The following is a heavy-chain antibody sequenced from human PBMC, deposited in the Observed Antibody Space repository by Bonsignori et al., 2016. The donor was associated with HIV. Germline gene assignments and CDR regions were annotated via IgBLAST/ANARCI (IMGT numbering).Heavy chain of an antibody. CDR3: ARHVYYGSESYYYFDY. Sequence: HLQLQESGPGLVKPSETLSLTCSVSGGFISSSIYYWAWIRQPPGKGLEWIGSIYYSGNTYNNPSLNSRLTISVDTSESQFSLRLSSVTAADTAVYFCARHVYYGSESYYYFDYWGQGTLVTVSS. V-gene: IGHV4-39*01. CDR1: GGFISSSIYY. D-gene: IGHD3-10*01. CDR2: IYYSGNT. J-gene: IGHJ4*02.